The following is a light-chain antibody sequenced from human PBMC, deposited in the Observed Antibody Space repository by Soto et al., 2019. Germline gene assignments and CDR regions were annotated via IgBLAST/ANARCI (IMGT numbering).Light chain of an antibody. J-gene: IGKJ1*01. CDR2: AAS. Sequence: AIRMTQSPSSLSASTGDRVTITCRASQGISSYLAWYQQKPGKAPKLLIYAASTLQSGVPSRFSGSGSGTEITLTISSLQPDDFATYYCQQYNSYWTFGQGTKVDIK. CDR1: QGISSY. CDR3: QQYNSYWT. V-gene: IGKV1-8*01.